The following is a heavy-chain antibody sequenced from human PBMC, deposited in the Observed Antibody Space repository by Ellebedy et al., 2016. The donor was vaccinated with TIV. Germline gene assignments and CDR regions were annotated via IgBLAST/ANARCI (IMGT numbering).Heavy chain of an antibody. D-gene: IGHD5-18*01. CDR3: ARHPPRYGYGFDY. CDR1: GASISSFY. V-gene: IGHV4-59*08. CDR2: NYYSGIT. J-gene: IGHJ4*02. Sequence: MPSETLSPTCTLPGASISSFYWSRIRQPPGKGLEWIGYNYYSGITNYNPSLKSRVTISVDTSKNPFSLKLSSVTAADTAVYYCARHPPRYGYGFDYWGQGTLVTVSS.